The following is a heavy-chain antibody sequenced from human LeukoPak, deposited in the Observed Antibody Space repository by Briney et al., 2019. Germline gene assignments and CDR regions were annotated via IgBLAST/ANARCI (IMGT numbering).Heavy chain of an antibody. CDR1: GGSISSYY. D-gene: IGHD2-15*01. V-gene: IGHV4-59*08. CDR3: ARLGCSGGSCYSGVATLDY. Sequence: SETLSLTCTVSGGSISSYYWSWIRQPPGKGLEWIGYIYYSGSTNYNPSLKSRVTISVNTSKNQFSLKLSSVTAADTAVCYCARLGCSGGSCYSGVATLDYWGQGTLVTVSS. J-gene: IGHJ4*02. CDR2: IYYSGST.